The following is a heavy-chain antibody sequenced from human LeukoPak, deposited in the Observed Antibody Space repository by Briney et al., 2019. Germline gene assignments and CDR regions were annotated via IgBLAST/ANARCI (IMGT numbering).Heavy chain of an antibody. Sequence: PSETLSLTCTVSGGSISSYYWSWIRQPPGKGLEWIGYIYYSGSTNYNPSLKSRVTISVDTSKNQFSLKLSSVTAADTAVYYCARFAIAVGFDYWGRGTLVTVSS. CDR1: GGSISSYY. J-gene: IGHJ4*02. CDR3: ARFAIAVGFDY. D-gene: IGHD6-19*01. CDR2: IYYSGST. V-gene: IGHV4-59*12.